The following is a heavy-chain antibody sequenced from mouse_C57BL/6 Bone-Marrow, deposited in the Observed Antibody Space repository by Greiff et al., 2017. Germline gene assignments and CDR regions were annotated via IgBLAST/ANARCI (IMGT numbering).Heavy chain of an antibody. CDR1: GYAFSSSW. D-gene: IGHD3-1*01. V-gene: IGHV1-82*01. CDR2: IYPGDGDT. Sequence: VKLQESGPELVKPGASVKISCKASGYAFSSSWMNWVKQRPGQGLEWIGRIYPGDGDTNYNGKFKGKATLTADKSSSTASMQFISPTSDDSAVYFCARQLYYFDYWGQGTTLTVSS. J-gene: IGHJ2*01. CDR3: ARQLYYFDY.